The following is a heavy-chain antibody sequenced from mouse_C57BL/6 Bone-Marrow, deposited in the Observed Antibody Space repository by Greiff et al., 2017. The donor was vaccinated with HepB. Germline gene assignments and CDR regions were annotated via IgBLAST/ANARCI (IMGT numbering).Heavy chain of an antibody. D-gene: IGHD1-1*01. V-gene: IGHV7-3*01. CDR3: AGFTYGSSYHYYAMDY. Sequence: DVKLVESGGGLVQPGGSLSLSCAASGFTFTDYYMSWVRQPPGKALEWLGFISNKANGYTTEYSASVKGRFTISRDTSQSILYLQMNALRAEDSATYYGAGFTYGSSYHYYAMDYWGQGTSVTVAS. CDR1: GFTFTDYY. CDR2: ISNKANGYTT. J-gene: IGHJ4*01.